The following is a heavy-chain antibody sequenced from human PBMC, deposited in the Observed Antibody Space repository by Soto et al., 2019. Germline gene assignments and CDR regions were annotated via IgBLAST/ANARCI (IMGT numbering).Heavy chain of an antibody. J-gene: IGHJ5*02. D-gene: IGHD3-10*01. CDR2: IKQDGSEK. V-gene: IGHV3-7*02. CDR1: GFTFSSYW. Sequence: GGSLRLSCAASGFTFSSYWMSWVRQAPGKGLEWVANIKQDGSEKYYVDSVKGRFTISRDNAKNSLYLQMNSLRAEDTAVYYCARGITDSWFDPWGQGTLVTVSA. CDR3: ARGITDSWFDP.